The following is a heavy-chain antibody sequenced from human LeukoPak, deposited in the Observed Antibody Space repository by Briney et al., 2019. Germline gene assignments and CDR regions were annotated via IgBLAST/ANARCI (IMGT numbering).Heavy chain of an antibody. D-gene: IGHD3-3*01. CDR1: GYTFTGYY. V-gene: IGHV1-2*02. CDR2: INPNSGGT. Sequence: ASVTVSCKASGYTFTGYYMHWVRQALGQGLEWMGWINPNSGGTNYAQKFQGRVTMTRDTSISTAYMELSRLRSDDTAVYYCARAYDFWSGYYSFWGQGTLVTVSS. J-gene: IGHJ4*02. CDR3: ARAYDFWSGYYSF.